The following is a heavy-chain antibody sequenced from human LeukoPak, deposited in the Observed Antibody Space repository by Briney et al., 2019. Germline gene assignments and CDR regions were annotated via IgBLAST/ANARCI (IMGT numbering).Heavy chain of an antibody. CDR3: ARDITGTSCFDY. CDR2: IYTSGST. D-gene: IGHD1-7*01. Sequence: SEALSLTCTVSGGSISSYYWSWIRRPAGKGLEWIGRIYTSGSTNYNPSLKSRVTMSVDTSKNQFSLKLSSVTAADTAVYYCARDITGTSCFDYWGQGTLVTVSS. CDR1: GGSISSYY. J-gene: IGHJ4*02. V-gene: IGHV4-4*07.